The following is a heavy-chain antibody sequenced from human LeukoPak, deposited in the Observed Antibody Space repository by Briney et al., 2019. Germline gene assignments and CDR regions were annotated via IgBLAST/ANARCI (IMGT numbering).Heavy chain of an antibody. V-gene: IGHV3-21*01. J-gene: IGHJ4*02. CDR3: ARARSAWAEEY. CDR2: ISLSSRYT. CDR1: GFAFSSYS. D-gene: IGHD6-19*01. Sequence: GGVPRLSCGASGFAFSSYSMNGGPQAPGKGRGGWSSISLSSRYTYYADSLKGRFTISRENAKNSLYLQMNRLRGEDTAVFYSARARSAWAEEYWGQGTQVTVSS.